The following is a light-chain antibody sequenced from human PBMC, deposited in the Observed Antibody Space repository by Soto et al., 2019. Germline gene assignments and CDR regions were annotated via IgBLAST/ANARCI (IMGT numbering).Light chain of an antibody. J-gene: IGLJ2*01. CDR2: EVS. Sequence: QSALTQPASVSESPGQSITISCTGTSSDVGRYNYVSWHQQHPGKAPKLVIYEVSNRPSGVSNRFSGSKSGNTASLTISGLQAEDEADYYCSSYTNSNTLIFGGGTKLTVL. V-gene: IGLV2-14*01. CDR3: SSYTNSNTLI. CDR1: SSDVGRYNY.